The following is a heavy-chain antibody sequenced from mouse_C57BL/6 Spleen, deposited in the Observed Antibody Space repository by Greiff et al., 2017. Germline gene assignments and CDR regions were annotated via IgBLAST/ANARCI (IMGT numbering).Heavy chain of an antibody. CDR1: GYSFTGYY. V-gene: IGHV1-42*01. J-gene: IGHJ3*01. CDR2: INPSTGGT. Sequence: VQLQQSGPELVKPGASVKISCKASGYSFTGYYMNWVKQSPEKSLEWIGEINPSTGGTTYNQKFKAKATLTVDKSSSTAYMQLKSLTSADSAVYYCARTRDDIAYWGQGTLVTVSA. CDR3: ARTRDDIAY.